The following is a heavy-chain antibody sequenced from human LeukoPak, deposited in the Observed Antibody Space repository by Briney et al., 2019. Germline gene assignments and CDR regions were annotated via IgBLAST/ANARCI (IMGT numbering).Heavy chain of an antibody. Sequence: SGPTLVKPTQTLTLTCTFSGFSLSTSGVGVGWIRQPPGKALEWLALIYWDDDKRYSPSLKSRLTITKDTSKNQVVLTMTNMDPVDTATYYCAHSPFSLLWFGESGLNWFDPWGQGTLVTVSS. D-gene: IGHD3-10*01. CDR2: IYWDDDK. CDR3: AHSPFSLLWFGESGLNWFDP. V-gene: IGHV2-5*02. J-gene: IGHJ5*02. CDR1: GFSLSTSGVG.